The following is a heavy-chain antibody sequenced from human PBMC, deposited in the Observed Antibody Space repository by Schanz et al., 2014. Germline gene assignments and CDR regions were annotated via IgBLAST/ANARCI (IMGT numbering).Heavy chain of an antibody. CDR2: ISYDGSNK. CDR1: GFAFSVYG. CDR3: ARGTDWNLHY. D-gene: IGHD1-1*01. Sequence: VQLVESGGGLVQPGGSLRLSCAASGFAFSVYGMHWVRQAPGKGLEWVAVISYDGSNKYYADSVKGRFTVSRDSGQNSLYLQMNSLRAGDTAVYYCARGTDWNLHYWGQGALVTVSS. V-gene: IGHV3-30*19. J-gene: IGHJ4*02.